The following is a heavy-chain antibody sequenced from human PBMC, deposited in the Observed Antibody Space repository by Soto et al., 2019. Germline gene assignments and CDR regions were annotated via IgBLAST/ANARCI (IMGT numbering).Heavy chain of an antibody. CDR2: ISGSGGST. Sequence: GGSLRLSCAASGFTFSSYAMSWVRQAPGKGLEWVSAISGSGGSTYYADSVKGRFTISRDNSKNTLYLQMNSLRAEDTAVYYCAKDLIQDTAMVYYFAYWGQRTLVTVSS. J-gene: IGHJ4*02. CDR1: GFTFSSYA. D-gene: IGHD5-18*01. V-gene: IGHV3-23*01. CDR3: AKDLIQDTAMVYYFAY.